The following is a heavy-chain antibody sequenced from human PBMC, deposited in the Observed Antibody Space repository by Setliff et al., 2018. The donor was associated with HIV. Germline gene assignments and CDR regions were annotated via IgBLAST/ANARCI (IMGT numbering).Heavy chain of an antibody. D-gene: IGHD3-9*01. V-gene: IGHV4-61*02. CDR3: ARLLEGPDYSSDFRYFDWFPDV. Sequence: LSLTCTVSGGSISSGSYYWSWIRQPAGKGLEWIGRIYTSGSTNYNPSLKSRVTISVDTSKNQFSLRLSSVTAADTAVYYCARLLEGPDYSSDFRYFDWFPDVWGQGTLVTVSS. J-gene: IGHJ4*02. CDR2: IYTSGST. CDR1: GGSISSGSYY.